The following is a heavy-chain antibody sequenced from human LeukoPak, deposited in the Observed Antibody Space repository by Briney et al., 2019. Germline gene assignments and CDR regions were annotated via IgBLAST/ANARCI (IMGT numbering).Heavy chain of an antibody. J-gene: IGHJ6*02. CDR3: ARSRYSGYDDYYYYYGMDV. CDR1: GFTFSDYY. D-gene: IGHD5-12*01. Sequence: PGGSLRLSCAASGFTFSDYYMSWIRQAPGKGLEWVSYISSSGSTIYYADSVKGRFTISRDNAKNSLYLQMNSLRAEDTAVYYCARSRYSGYDDYYYYYGMDVWGQGTTVTVSS. CDR2: ISSSGSTI. V-gene: IGHV3-11*01.